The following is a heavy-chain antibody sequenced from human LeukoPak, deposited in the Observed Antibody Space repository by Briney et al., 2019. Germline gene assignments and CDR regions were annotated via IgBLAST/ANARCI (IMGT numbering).Heavy chain of an antibody. CDR1: GFSFSSYG. J-gene: IGHJ6*03. D-gene: IGHD1-1*01. V-gene: IGHV3-33*01. Sequence: GRSLRLSCAASGFSFSSYGMHWVRQAPGKGLEWVAVIWYDGSIKYYGDSVKGRFTISRDNSKNTLYLQMNSLSAEDTAVYYCASSHIPTGQGWLFYYYMDVWGKGTTVTVSS. CDR3: ASSHIPTGQGWLFYYYMDV. CDR2: IWYDGSIK.